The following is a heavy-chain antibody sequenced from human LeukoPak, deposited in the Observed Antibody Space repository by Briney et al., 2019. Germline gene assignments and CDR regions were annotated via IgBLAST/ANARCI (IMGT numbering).Heavy chain of an antibody. V-gene: IGHV1-69*05. CDR1: GGTFSSYA. Sequence: SVKVSCKASGGTFSSYAISWVRQAPGQGLEWMGGIIPIFGTANYAQKFQGRVTITTDESTSTAYMELSSLRSEDTAVYYCARGEKTGEGDLDYWGQGTLVTVSS. CDR2: IIPIFGTA. D-gene: IGHD3-16*01. J-gene: IGHJ4*02. CDR3: ARGEKTGEGDLDY.